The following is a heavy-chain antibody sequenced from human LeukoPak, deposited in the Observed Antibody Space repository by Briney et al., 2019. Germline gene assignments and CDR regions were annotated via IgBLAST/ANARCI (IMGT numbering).Heavy chain of an antibody. D-gene: IGHD6-6*01. CDR2: MNPNSGNT. J-gene: IGHJ4*02. CDR3: ARVLSSIPSRPFDY. Sequence: GASVKVSCKASGYTFTSYDINWVRQATGQGLEWMGWMNPNSGNTGYAQKFQGRVTMTRNTSISTAYMKLSSLRSEDTAVYYCARVLSSIPSRPFDYWGQGTLVTVSS. CDR1: GYTFTSYD. V-gene: IGHV1-8*01.